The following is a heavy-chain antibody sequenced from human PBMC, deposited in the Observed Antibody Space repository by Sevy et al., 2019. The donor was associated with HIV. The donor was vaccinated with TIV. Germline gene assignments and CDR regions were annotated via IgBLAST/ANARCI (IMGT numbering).Heavy chain of an antibody. D-gene: IGHD3-22*01. CDR1: GFPFNYYA. CDR3: AIERGTYYDTSGYPYLLEAGFDY. V-gene: IGHV3-48*02. Sequence: GGSLRLSCVASGFPFNYYAMNWVRQAPGKGLEWILYINSDSDTMYYGDSVKGRFTISRDNAKNSLYLQMNSLSDEDTAVYYCAIERGTYYDTSGYPYLLEAGFDYWGQGTLVTVSS. J-gene: IGHJ4*02. CDR2: INSDSDTM.